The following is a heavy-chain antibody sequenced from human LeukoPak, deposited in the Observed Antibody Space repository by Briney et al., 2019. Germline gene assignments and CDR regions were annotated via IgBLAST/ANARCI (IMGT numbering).Heavy chain of an antibody. D-gene: IGHD3-10*01. CDR3: ARDLGSRSGFGELLFWFDP. CDR2: IIPIFGTA. V-gene: IGHV1-69*01. Sequence: GASVKVSCTASGGTFSSYAISWVRQAPGQGLEWMGGIIPIFGTANYAQKFQGRVTITADESTSTAYMELSSLRSEDTAVYYCARDLGSRSGFGELLFWFDPWGQGTLVTVSS. J-gene: IGHJ5*02. CDR1: GGTFSSYA.